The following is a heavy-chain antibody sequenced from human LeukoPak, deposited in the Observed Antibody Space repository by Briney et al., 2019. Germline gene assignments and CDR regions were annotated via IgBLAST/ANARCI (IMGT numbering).Heavy chain of an antibody. J-gene: IGHJ4*02. CDR2: IDPNSGGT. Sequence: ASVKVSCKASGYSFTGYYMHWVRQAPGQGLEWMGWIDPNSGGTNYARKFQGRVTMTRDTSISTAYMDVHRLRSDDTAVYYCARDPLRRSYYASGSFVDYWGQGTLVTVSS. CDR3: ARDPLRRSYYASGSFVDY. D-gene: IGHD3-10*01. CDR1: GYSFTGYY. V-gene: IGHV1-2*02.